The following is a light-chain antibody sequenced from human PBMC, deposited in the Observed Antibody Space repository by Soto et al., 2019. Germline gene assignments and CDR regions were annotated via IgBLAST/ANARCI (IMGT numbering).Light chain of an antibody. CDR3: QQYNGYSGT. Sequence: DIKMTQSPSTLSASVADRVTITCRASPNISKWLAWYQQKPGKAPKLLIYDASTLATGVPSRFSGTGSGTEFSLTISSLQPDDFATYYCQQYNGYSGTFGQGTKVEIK. CDR2: DAS. J-gene: IGKJ1*01. CDR1: PNISKW. V-gene: IGKV1-5*01.